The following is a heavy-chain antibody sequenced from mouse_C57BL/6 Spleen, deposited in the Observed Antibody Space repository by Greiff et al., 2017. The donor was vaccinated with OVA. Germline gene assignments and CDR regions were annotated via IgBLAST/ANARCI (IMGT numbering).Heavy chain of an antibody. CDR3: ARPDYYGSSYWFAY. CDR2: ISSGGSYT. V-gene: IGHV5-6*01. Sequence: EVQGVESGGDLVKPGGSLKLSFAASGFTFSSYGMSWVRQTPDKRLEWVATISSGGSYTYYPDSVKGRFTISRDNAKNTLYLQMSSLKSEDTAMYYCARPDYYGSSYWFAYWGQGTLVTVSA. J-gene: IGHJ3*01. D-gene: IGHD1-1*01. CDR1: GFTFSSYG.